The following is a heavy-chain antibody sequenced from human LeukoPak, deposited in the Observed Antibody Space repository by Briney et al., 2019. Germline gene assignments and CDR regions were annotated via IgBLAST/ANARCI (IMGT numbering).Heavy chain of an antibody. V-gene: IGHV4-31*03. J-gene: IGHJ2*01. CDR3: VRGRYDSSGYNYRYFDL. D-gene: IGHD3-22*01. CDR1: GGSISSGDYY. CDR2: IYHSGYT. Sequence: SQTLSLTCTVSGGSISSGDYYWTWIRQHPGKGLEWIGYIYHSGYTYYNPSLKSRVTMSLDTSKNKFSLKLSSVTAADTAVYYCVRGRYDSSGYNYRYFDLWGRGTLVTVSS.